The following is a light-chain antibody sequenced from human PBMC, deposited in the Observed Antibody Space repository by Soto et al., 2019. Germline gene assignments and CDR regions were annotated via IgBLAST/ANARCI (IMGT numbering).Light chain of an antibody. J-gene: IGKJ1*01. CDR3: QQSFIAPWT. CDR2: AAS. CDR1: QSITGY. Sequence: DIQMTQSPPSLSASVGDRVTITCRASQSITGYLNWYQQKPGKVPKLLIYAASTLQSGVPSRFSGSGSGTDFTLTLSSLQAEDSATYYCQQSFIAPWTFGQGAKVDIK. V-gene: IGKV1-39*01.